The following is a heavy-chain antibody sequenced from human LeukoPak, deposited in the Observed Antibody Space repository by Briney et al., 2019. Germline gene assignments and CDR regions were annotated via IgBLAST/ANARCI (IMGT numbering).Heavy chain of an antibody. CDR1: GYTFTSYY. D-gene: IGHD2-2*01. CDR3: ARAARAAIVVVPAAMGEGVDYFDY. CDR2: INPSGGST. V-gene: IGHV1-46*01. J-gene: IGHJ4*02. Sequence: ASVKVSCKASGYTFTSYYMHWVRQAPGHGLEWMGIINPSGGSTSYAQKFQGRVTMTRDTSTSTVYMELSSLRSEDTAVYYCARAARAAIVVVPAAMGEGVDYFDYWGQGALVTVSS.